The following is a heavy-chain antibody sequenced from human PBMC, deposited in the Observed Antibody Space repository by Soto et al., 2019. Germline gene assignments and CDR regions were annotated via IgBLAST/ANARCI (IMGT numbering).Heavy chain of an antibody. CDR3: AGLDDRDRAFGI. CDR1: GGSISSYY. J-gene: IGHJ3*02. Sequence: SETLSLTCTVSGGSISSYYWSWIRQPPGKGLEWIGYIYYSGSTNYNPSLKSRVTLSVDTSKNQYSLKLSSVTAAHTAVYYCAGLDDRDRAFGIWGKGKMVTF. V-gene: IGHV4-59*08. D-gene: IGHD1-1*01. CDR2: IYYSGST.